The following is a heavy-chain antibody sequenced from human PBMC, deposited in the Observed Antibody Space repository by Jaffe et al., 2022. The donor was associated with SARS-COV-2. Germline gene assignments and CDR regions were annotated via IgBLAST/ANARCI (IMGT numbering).Heavy chain of an antibody. V-gene: IGHV3-23*01. D-gene: IGHD3-22*01. Sequence: EVQLLESGGGLVQPGGSLRLSCAASGFTFSSYAMSWVRQAPGKGLEWVAAISGSGGGTYYADSVKGRFTISRDNSKNTLYLQMNSLRAEDAAVYYCAKGGEVVVTFSYFDYWGQGTLVTVSS. J-gene: IGHJ4*02. CDR2: ISGSGGGT. CDR3: AKGGEVVVTFSYFDY. CDR1: GFTFSSYA.